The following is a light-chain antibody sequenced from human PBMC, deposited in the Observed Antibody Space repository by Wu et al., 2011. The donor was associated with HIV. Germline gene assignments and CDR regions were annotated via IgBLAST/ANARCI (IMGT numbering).Light chain of an antibody. CDR1: RDVGNY. Sequence: EIVLRQSPATLSLSPGERATLSCRASRDVGNYLGWYQQKPGQAPRLLIYDASNRATGVPARFSGSGSGTDFTLTISRLEPEDFAVYYCQQYGSSPLTFGGGTKVEIK. CDR3: QQYGSSPLT. J-gene: IGKJ4*01. CDR2: DAS. V-gene: IGKV3-20*01.